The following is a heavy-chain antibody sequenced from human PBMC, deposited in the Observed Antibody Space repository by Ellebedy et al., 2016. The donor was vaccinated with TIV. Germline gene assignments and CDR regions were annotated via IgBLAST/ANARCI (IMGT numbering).Heavy chain of an antibody. J-gene: IGHJ4*02. CDR1: GFTFGDYA. D-gene: IGHD3-3*01. CDR2: IRSKAYGGTT. CDR3: TTSGAFWRYYFDY. V-gene: IGHV3-49*03. Sequence: GESLKISCTASGFTFGDYAMSWFRQAPGKGLEWVGFIRSKAYGGTTEYAASVKGRFTISRDDSKSIAYLQMNSLKTEDTAVYYCTTSGAFWRYYFDYWGQGTLVTVSS.